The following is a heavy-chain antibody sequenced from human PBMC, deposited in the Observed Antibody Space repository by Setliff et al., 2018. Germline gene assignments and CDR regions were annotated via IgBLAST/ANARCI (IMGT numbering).Heavy chain of an antibody. CDR1: GGSISSGSDY. CDR2: IYTSGST. J-gene: IGHJ5*02. V-gene: IGHV4-61*09. D-gene: IGHD3-22*01. CDR3: ARADSSGQKRHWFDP. Sequence: KPSETLSLTCSVSGGSISSGSDYWTWIRQPAGKGLEWIGHIYTSGSTNYNPSLKSRVTISVDASKNQLSLNLRSVTAADTAVYYCARADSSGQKRHWFDPWGQGTLVTVSS.